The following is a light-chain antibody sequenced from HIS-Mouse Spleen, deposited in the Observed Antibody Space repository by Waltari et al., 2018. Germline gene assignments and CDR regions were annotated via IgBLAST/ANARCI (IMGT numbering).Light chain of an antibody. Sequence: EIVLTQSPGTLSLSPGERATLSCRASQSVSSSYLAWYKQKPGQAPRLLIYGASSRATGIPDRFSGSGSGTDFTLTISRLEPDDFAVYYCQQYGSSLLTFGGGTKVEIK. CDR3: QQYGSSLLT. CDR1: QSVSSSY. CDR2: GAS. V-gene: IGKV3-20*01. J-gene: IGKJ4*01.